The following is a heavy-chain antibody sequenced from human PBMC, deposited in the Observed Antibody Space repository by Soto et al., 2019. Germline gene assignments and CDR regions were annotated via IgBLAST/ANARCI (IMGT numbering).Heavy chain of an antibody. CDR2: ISGSGGST. D-gene: IGHD3-22*01. CDR1: GFTFSSYA. V-gene: IGHV3-23*01. J-gene: IGHJ4*02. CDR3: AKVRPQYYDSSGYLYYFDY. Sequence: EVHLLESGGGLVQPGVSLRLSCAASGFTFSSYAMSWVRQAPGKGLEWVSAISGSGGSTYYADSVKGRFTISRDNSKNTLYLQMNSLRAEDTAVYYCAKVRPQYYDSSGYLYYFDYWGQGTLVTVSS.